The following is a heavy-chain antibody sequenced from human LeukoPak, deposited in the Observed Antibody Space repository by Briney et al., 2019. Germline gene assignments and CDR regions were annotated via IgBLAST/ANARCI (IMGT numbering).Heavy chain of an antibody. D-gene: IGHD6-6*01. Sequence: SETLSLTCTVSGYSISTGYYWDWVRQPPGKGLEWIGSIYYSGSTYYNPSLKSRVTISVDTSKNQFSLKLSSVTAADTAVYYCARVIAARQANIDYWGQGTLVTVSS. CDR2: IYYSGST. CDR3: ARVIAARQANIDY. V-gene: IGHV4-38-2*02. CDR1: GYSISTGYY. J-gene: IGHJ4*02.